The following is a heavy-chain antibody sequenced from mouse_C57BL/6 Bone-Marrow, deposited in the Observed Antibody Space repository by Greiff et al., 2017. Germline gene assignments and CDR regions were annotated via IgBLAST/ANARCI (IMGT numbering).Heavy chain of an antibody. D-gene: IGHD2-4*01. J-gene: IGHJ2*01. CDR3: TRTTRGLPYYFDY. CDR1: GYTFTDYE. Sequence: QVQLQQSGAELVRPGASVKLSCKASGYTFTDYEMHCVKTTPVHGLEWIGAIDPETCGTAYNQKFKGKATLTADNSSSTAYMELRSLTSEDSAVYYCTRTTRGLPYYFDYWGQGTTLTVSS. V-gene: IGHV1-23*01. CDR2: IDPETCGT.